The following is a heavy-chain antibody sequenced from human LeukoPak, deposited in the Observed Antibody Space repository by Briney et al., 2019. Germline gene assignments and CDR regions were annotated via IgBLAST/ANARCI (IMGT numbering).Heavy chain of an antibody. J-gene: IGHJ3*02. V-gene: IGHV4-59*11. D-gene: IGHD3-3*01. Sequence: LETLSLTRTVSGGSTSRHYCSWTRQPPGQGLEWIGYIYYSGSTNYNPSLKSRVTISVDTSKNQFSLKLSSVTAADTAVYYCARAVYDFWSGYYERTDAFDIWGQGTMVTVSS. CDR3: ARAVYDFWSGYYERTDAFDI. CDR2: IYYSGST. CDR1: GGSTSRHY.